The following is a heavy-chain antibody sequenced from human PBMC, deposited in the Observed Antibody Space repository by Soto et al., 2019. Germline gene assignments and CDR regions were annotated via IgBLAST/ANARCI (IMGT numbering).Heavy chain of an antibody. Sequence: QLQLQESGSGLVKPSQTLSLTCAVSGGSISSGGYSWSWIRQPPGKGLEWIGYIYQSGSTYYNPSLKSRVTISVDRSKNQFSLKLSSVTAADTAVYYCAREAVATTRYFDYWGQGTLVTVSS. CDR2: IYQSGST. J-gene: IGHJ4*02. V-gene: IGHV4-30-2*01. D-gene: IGHD5-12*01. CDR1: GGSISSGGYS. CDR3: AREAVATTRYFDY.